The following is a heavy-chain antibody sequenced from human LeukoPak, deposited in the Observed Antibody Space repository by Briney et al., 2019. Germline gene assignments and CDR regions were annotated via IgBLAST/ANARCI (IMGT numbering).Heavy chain of an antibody. D-gene: IGHD1-1*01. V-gene: IGHV3-30*02. CDR2: IHYDGNNK. CDR3: VKGYNWNDGPGQY. CDR1: GFTLSDYG. Sequence: GGSLRLSCAASGFTLSDYGMHWVRQAPGKGLEWVAFIHYDGNNKYYRDSVKGRFTMSRDTSKNTMYLQMTSLRGDDSAVYYCVKGYNWNDGPGQYWGQGTLVTVSS. J-gene: IGHJ4*02.